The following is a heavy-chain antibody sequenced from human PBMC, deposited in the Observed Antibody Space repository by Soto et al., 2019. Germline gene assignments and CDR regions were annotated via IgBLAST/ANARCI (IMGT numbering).Heavy chain of an antibody. J-gene: IGHJ6*02. CDR1: GGTFSSYA. Sequence: QVQLVQSGAEAKRPGSSVKVSCKASGGTFSSYAISWVRQAPGQGLEWMGGIIPIFGTANYAQKFQGRVTITADESTSTAYMALSSLRSEDTAVYYCASGPWDSSGSYHYYGMDVWGQGTTVTVSS. CDR3: ASGPWDSSGSYHYYGMDV. V-gene: IGHV1-69*01. CDR2: IIPIFGTA. D-gene: IGHD3-22*01.